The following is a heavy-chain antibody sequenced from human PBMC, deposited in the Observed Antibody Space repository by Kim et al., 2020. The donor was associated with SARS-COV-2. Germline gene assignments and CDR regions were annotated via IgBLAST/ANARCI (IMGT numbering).Heavy chain of an antibody. D-gene: IGHD7-27*01. CDR3: ARELGPGPYYYGMDV. V-gene: IGHV4-31*03. Sequence: SETLSLTCTVSGGSISSGGYYWSWIRQHPGKGLEWIGYIYYSGSTYYNPSLKSRVTISVDTSKNQFSLKLSSVTAADTAVYYCARELGPGPYYYGMDVWGQGTTVTVSS. J-gene: IGHJ6*02. CDR2: IYYSGST. CDR1: GGSISSGGYY.